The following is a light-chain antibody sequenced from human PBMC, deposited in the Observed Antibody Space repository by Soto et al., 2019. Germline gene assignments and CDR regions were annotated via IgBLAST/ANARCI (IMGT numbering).Light chain of an antibody. V-gene: IGLV7-43*01. CDR3: LLCCDGGRDV. CDR1: AGAVTSGHY. CDR2: STS. Sequence: QAVVTQETSLTVSPGGTVTLTCASSAGAVTSGHYPNWFQQKPGQALRALMYSTSNKHSWTPARCSGCLLGGAAALTLSGVQPEDEAEYYCLLCCDGGRDVFGTGTKLTVL. J-gene: IGLJ1*01.